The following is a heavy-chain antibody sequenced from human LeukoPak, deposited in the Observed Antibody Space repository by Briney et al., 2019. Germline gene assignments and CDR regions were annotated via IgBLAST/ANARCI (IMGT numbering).Heavy chain of an antibody. D-gene: IGHD5-12*01. Sequence: GGSLRPSCAASGFTFSTYWMTWVRQAPGKGLEWVANIKEDGSREYYVDSVKGRFTISRDNAKNSLYLQMDSLTAEDTAVYYCARDSPGYGAYVSWGQGTLVSVSS. CDR2: IKEDGSRE. V-gene: IGHV3-7*01. J-gene: IGHJ1*01. CDR3: ARDSPGYGAYVS. CDR1: GFTFSTYW.